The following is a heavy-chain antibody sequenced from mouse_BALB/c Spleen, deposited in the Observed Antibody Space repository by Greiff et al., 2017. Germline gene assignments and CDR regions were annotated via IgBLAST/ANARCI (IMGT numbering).Heavy chain of an antibody. V-gene: IGHV1-69*02. J-gene: IGHJ2*01. CDR1: GYSFTSYW. CDR3: TRSETTARGYFDY. Sequence: QVQLKQPGAELVRPGASVKLSCKASGYSFTSYWMNWVKQRPGQGLEWIGNIYPSDSYTNYNQKFKDKATLTVDKSSSTAYMQLSSPTSEDSAVYYCTRSETTARGYFDYWGQGTTLTVSS. CDR2: IYPSDSYT. D-gene: IGHD1-2*01.